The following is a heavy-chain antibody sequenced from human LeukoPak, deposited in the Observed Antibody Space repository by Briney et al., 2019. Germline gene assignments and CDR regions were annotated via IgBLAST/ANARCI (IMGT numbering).Heavy chain of an antibody. CDR1: GFXFSSYH. CDR3: ARGGSSCFDS. J-gene: IGHJ4*02. V-gene: IGHV3-48*02. CDR2: ISSSSGTI. D-gene: IGHD6-13*01. Sequence: PGGSLRLSCAASGFXFSSYHINWVRQAPGKGLEWVSYISSSSGTIYYADSVKGRFTTSRDNAKNSLYLQMNNLRDEDTAVYYCARGGSSCFDSWGQGTLVTVSS.